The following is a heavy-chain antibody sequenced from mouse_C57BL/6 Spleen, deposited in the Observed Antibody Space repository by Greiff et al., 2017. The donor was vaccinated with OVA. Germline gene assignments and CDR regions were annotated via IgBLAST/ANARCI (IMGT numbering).Heavy chain of an antibody. CDR2: IYPGDGDT. Sequence: QVQLQQSGPELVKPGASVKISCKASGYAFSSSWMNWVKQRPGKGLEWIGRIYPGDGDTNYNGKFKGKATLTADKSSSTAYMQLSSLTSEDSAVYFCAREAHYYYGSSTGFAYWGQGTLVTVSA. CDR1: GYAFSSSW. D-gene: IGHD1-1*01. J-gene: IGHJ3*01. CDR3: AREAHYYYGSSTGFAY. V-gene: IGHV1-82*01.